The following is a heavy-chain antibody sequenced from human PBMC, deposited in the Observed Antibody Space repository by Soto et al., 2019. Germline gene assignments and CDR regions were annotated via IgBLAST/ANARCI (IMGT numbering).Heavy chain of an antibody. Sequence: SETLSLTCAVSGGSISSSNWWSWVRQPPGKGLEWLGEIYHSGSTNYNPSLKSRVTISVDKSKNQFSLKLSSVTAADTAVYYCARDCSSTSCYSGSGMDVWGQGTTVTVSS. D-gene: IGHD2-2*02. V-gene: IGHV4-4*02. J-gene: IGHJ6*02. CDR2: IYHSGST. CDR3: ARDCSSTSCYSGSGMDV. CDR1: GGSISSSNW.